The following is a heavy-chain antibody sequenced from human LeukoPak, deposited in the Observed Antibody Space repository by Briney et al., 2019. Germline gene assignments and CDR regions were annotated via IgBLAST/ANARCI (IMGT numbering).Heavy chain of an antibody. CDR1: GFTFSSYS. CDR2: ISSSGSTI. Sequence: GGSLRLSCAASGFTFSSYSMNWVRQAPGKGLEWVSYISSSGSTIYYADSVKGRFTISRDNAKNSLYLQMISLRAEDTAVYYCARAGSYYYDSSGYVYYWGQGTLVTVSS. CDR3: ARAGSYYYDSSGYVYY. V-gene: IGHV3-48*04. J-gene: IGHJ4*02. D-gene: IGHD3-22*01.